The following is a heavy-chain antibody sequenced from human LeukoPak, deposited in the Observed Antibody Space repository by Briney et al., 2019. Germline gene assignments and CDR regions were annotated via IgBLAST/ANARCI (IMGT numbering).Heavy chain of an antibody. CDR1: GYTFTSYG. D-gene: IGHD3-16*01. V-gene: IGHV1-18*01. CDR2: ISAYNGNT. J-gene: IGHJ5*02. CDR3: VVSYVGGYEEWFDP. Sequence: GASVKVSCKASGYTFTSYGISWVRQAPGQGLEWMGWISAYNGNTNYAQKLQGRVTMTTDTSTSTAYMELRSLRSDDTAMYYCVVSYVGGYEEWFDPWGQGTLVTVSS.